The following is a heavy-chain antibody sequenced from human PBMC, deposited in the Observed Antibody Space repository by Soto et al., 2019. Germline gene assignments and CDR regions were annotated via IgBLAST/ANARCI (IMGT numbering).Heavy chain of an antibody. CDR2: ISGKNGNT. CDR1: GYTFISHV. J-gene: IGHJ6*02. D-gene: IGHD2-2*01. CDR3: ARVSSSLGVVTDYGMHV. Sequence: ASVKVSCKASGYTFISHVMSWVRQAPGQGLEWMGWISGKNGNTKFAQKFQGRVTLTTDTSTSTAYMEVRSLRTDDTAVYYRARVSSSLGVVTDYGMHVCGQGNTVTV. V-gene: IGHV1-18*04.